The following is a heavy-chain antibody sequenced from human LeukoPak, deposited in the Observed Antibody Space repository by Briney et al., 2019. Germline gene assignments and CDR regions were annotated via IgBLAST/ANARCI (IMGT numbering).Heavy chain of an antibody. CDR3: ALHSSSGWPHFQH. V-gene: IGHV3-23*01. J-gene: IGHJ1*01. CDR2: ISGSGGST. Sequence: GGSLRLSCAASGFTFRSHDMSWVRQAPGKGLEWVSAISGSGGSTYYADSVKGRFTISRDNSKNTLYLQMNSLRAEDTAVYYCALHSSSGWPHFQHWGQGTLVTVSS. D-gene: IGHD6-19*01. CDR1: GFTFRSHD.